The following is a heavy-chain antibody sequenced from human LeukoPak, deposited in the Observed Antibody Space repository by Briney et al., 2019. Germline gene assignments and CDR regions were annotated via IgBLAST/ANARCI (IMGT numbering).Heavy chain of an antibody. J-gene: IGHJ4*02. Sequence: GGSLRLSCAASGFTFSSYGMHWVRQAPGKGLEWVAVISYDGSNKYYADSVKGRFTISRDNSKNTLYLQMNSLRAEDTAVYYCAKASPTAMVTLNFDYWGQGTLVTVSS. CDR1: GFTFSSYG. V-gene: IGHV3-30*18. CDR2: ISYDGSNK. CDR3: AKASPTAMVTLNFDY. D-gene: IGHD5-18*01.